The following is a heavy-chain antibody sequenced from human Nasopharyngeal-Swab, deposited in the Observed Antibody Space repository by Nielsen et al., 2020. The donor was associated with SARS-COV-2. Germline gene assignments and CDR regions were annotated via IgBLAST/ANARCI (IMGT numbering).Heavy chain of an antibody. Sequence: SETLSLTCTVSGGSISSGGYYWSWIRQHPGKGLEWIGYIYYSGSTYYNPSLKSRVTISVDTSKNQFSLKLSSVTAADTAVYYCARVGYSSSLNWFDPWGQGTLVTVSS. CDR1: GGSISSGGYY. J-gene: IGHJ5*02. V-gene: IGHV4-31*03. CDR2: IYYSGST. D-gene: IGHD6-13*01. CDR3: ARVGYSSSLNWFDP.